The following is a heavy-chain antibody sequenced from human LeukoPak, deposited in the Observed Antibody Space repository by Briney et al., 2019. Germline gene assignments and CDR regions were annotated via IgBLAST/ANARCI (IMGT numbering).Heavy chain of an antibody. CDR2: ISYDGSNK. Sequence: PGGSLRLSCAASGFTFSSYWMHWVRQAPGKGLEWVAVISYDGSNKYYADSVKGRFTISRDNSKNTLYLQMNSLRAEDTAVYYCAKGRDAEILRFLEYNFDYWGQGTLVTVSS. CDR1: GFTFSSYW. V-gene: IGHV3-30*18. CDR3: AKGRDAEILRFLEYNFDY. D-gene: IGHD3-3*01. J-gene: IGHJ4*02.